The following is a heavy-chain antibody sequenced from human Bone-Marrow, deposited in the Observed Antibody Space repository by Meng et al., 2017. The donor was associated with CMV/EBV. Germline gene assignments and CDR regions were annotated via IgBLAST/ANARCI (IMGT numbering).Heavy chain of an antibody. CDR2: ISSSSSYI. J-gene: IGHJ4*02. Sequence: GESLKISCAASGFTFSSYSMNWVRQAPGKGLEWVSSISSSSSYIYYADSVKGRFTISRDNAKNSLYLQMNSLRAEDTAVYYCARGPSCSSTSCYTPYFDHWGQGTLVTVSS. V-gene: IGHV3-21*01. CDR1: GFTFSSYS. CDR3: ARGPSCSSTSCYTPYFDH. D-gene: IGHD2-2*02.